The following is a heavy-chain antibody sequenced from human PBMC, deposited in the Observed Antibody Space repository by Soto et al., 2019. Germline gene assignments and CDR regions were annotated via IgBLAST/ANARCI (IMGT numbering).Heavy chain of an antibody. CDR3: ARVSGWYSSSWNDY. V-gene: IGHV4-34*01. D-gene: IGHD6-13*01. CDR1: GESFSGYY. J-gene: IGHJ4*02. CDR2: INHRGST. Sequence: SETLSLTCAVYGESFSGYYWSGIRQPPGKGLEWIREINHRGSTNYNPSLKSGVTISVDRSKNQFSLKLSSVTDADTAVYYCARVSGWYSSSWNDYWGQGTLVTVSS.